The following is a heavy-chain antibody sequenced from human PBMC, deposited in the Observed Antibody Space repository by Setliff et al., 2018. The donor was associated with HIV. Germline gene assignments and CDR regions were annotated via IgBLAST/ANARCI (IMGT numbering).Heavy chain of an antibody. J-gene: IGHJ3*02. D-gene: IGHD2-8*01. CDR2: INAGNGNT. V-gene: IGHV1-3*01. CDR3: ASKVHCTNGVCLDAFDI. Sequence: ASVKVSCKASGYTFTSYAMNWVRQAPGQGLEWMGWINAGNGNTKYSQKFQGRVTITRDTSASTAYMELSSLRSEDTAVYYCASKVHCTNGVCLDAFDIWGQGTMVTVSS. CDR1: GYTFTSYA.